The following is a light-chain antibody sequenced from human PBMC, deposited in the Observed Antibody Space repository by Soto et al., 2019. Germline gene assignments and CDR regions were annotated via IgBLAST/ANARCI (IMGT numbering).Light chain of an antibody. CDR3: AAWDDSLSGPV. CDR1: SGDVGNYNL. V-gene: IGLV2-23*01. J-gene: IGLJ3*02. CDR2: EDD. Sequence: QSALTQPASVSGSPGQSITISCSGVSGDVGNYNLVSWYQQYPGKAPALLIYEDDKRPSGVSNRFSGSKSDSTASLTISGLQAEDEADYYCAAWDDSLSGPVFGGGTKLTVL.